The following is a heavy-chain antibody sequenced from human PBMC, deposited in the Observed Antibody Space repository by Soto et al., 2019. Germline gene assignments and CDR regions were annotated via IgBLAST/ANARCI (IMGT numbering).Heavy chain of an antibody. CDR1: GFTFSSYS. CDR2: ISSSSSYI. V-gene: IGHV3-21*01. CDR3: ARRGGSSSGDWYFDL. Sequence: GGSLRLSCAASGFTFSSYSMNWVRQAPGKGLGWVSSISSSSSYIYYADSVKGRFTISRDNAKNSLYLQMNSLRAEDTAVYYCARRGGSSSGDWYFDLWGRGTLVTVSS. D-gene: IGHD6-6*01. J-gene: IGHJ2*01.